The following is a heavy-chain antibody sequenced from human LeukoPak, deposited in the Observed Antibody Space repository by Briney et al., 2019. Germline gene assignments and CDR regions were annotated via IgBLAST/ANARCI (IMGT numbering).Heavy chain of an antibody. V-gene: IGHV1-69*04. CDR1: GGTFSSYA. CDR2: IIPILGIA. CDR3: ATRNDYYDSSGYYLPHFDY. D-gene: IGHD3-22*01. J-gene: IGHJ4*02. Sequence: ASVKVSCKVSGGTFSSYAISWVRQAPGQGLEWMGRIIPILGIANYAQKFQGRVTITADKSTSTAYMELSSLRSEDTAVYYCATRNDYYDSSGYYLPHFDYWGQGTLVTVSS.